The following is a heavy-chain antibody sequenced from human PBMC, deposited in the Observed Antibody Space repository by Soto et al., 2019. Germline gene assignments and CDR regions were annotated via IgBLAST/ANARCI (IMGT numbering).Heavy chain of an antibody. V-gene: IGHV4-4*07. CDR1: GGSISSYY. Sequence: QVQLQESGPGLVKPSETLSLTCTVSGGSISSYYWSWIRQPAGKGLEWIGRIYTSGSTNYNPSLKSRVTMSVDTSKNQFSLKLSSVTAADTAVYYCARAPFHRVVVTAIRGGNNWFDPWGQGTLVTVSS. J-gene: IGHJ5*02. CDR2: IYTSGST. CDR3: ARAPFHRVVVTAIRGGNNWFDP. D-gene: IGHD2-21*02.